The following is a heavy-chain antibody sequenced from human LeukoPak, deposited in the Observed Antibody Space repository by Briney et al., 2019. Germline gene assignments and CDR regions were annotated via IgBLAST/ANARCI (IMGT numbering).Heavy chain of an antibody. D-gene: IGHD6-13*01. J-gene: IGHJ5*02. CDR2: INPNSGGT. CDR3: ARAGIAAAGSTTNWFDP. Sequence: GASVKVSCKASGYTFTGYYMHWVRQAPGQGLEWMGWINPNSGGTNYAQKFQGRVTMTRATSISTAYMELSRLRSDDTAVYYCARAGIAAAGSTTNWFDPWGQGTLVTVSS. CDR1: GYTFTGYY. V-gene: IGHV1-2*02.